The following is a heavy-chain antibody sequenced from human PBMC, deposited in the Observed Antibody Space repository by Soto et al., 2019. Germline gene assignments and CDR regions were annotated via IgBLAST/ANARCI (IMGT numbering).Heavy chain of an antibody. CDR3: ARENRVGQYYFDY. CDR2: IFHTGST. CDR1: GGSVTIAGYS. Sequence: SETLSLTCAGSGGSVTIAGYSLSWVRQPPGKGLEWIGYIFHTGSTYYNPSLRSRVSISIERSKNQFSLNLSSVTAADTAFYYCARENRVGQYYFDYWGQGSLVTVSS. J-gene: IGHJ4*02. D-gene: IGHD3-16*01. V-gene: IGHV4-30-2*01.